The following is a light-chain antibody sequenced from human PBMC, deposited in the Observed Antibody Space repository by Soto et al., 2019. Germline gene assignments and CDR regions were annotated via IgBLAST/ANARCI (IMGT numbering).Light chain of an antibody. Sequence: DIQMTQSPSTLSASVGDRVTITCRASQNIRSWLAWYQQKTGKAPKLLIHKASSLESGVPSRFSGSGSGTEFPPTISRLQPDDFATYYCQQYNSYWTFGQGTKVEIK. CDR3: QQYNSYWT. CDR1: QNIRSW. CDR2: KAS. V-gene: IGKV1-5*03. J-gene: IGKJ1*01.